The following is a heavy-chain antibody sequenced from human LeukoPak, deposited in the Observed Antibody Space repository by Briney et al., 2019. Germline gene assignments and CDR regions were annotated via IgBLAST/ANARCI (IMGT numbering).Heavy chain of an antibody. J-gene: IGHJ5*02. CDR2: IYTSGST. CDR1: GGSISSGSYY. V-gene: IGHV4-61*02. Sequence: PSETLSLTCTVSGGSISSGSYYWSWIRQPAGKGLEWIGRIYTSGSTNYNPSLKSRVTISVDTSKNQFSLKLSSVTAADTAVYYCARRLGSRGFDPWGQGTLVTVSS. CDR3: ARRLGSRGFDP. D-gene: IGHD3-10*01.